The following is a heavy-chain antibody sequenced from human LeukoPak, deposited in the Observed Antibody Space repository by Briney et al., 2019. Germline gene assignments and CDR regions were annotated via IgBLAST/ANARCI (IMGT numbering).Heavy chain of an antibody. CDR2: IYYSGST. J-gene: IGHJ5*02. CDR3: ARDYDVLTAYPPTQLFDP. CDR1: GGSISSYY. Sequence: SETLSLTRTVSGGSISSYYWSWIRQPPGKGLEWIGYIYYSGSTNYNPSLKSRVTISVDTSKNQFSLKLSSVTAADTAVYYCARDYDVLTAYPPTQLFDPWGQGTLVTVSS. V-gene: IGHV4-59*12. D-gene: IGHD3-9*01.